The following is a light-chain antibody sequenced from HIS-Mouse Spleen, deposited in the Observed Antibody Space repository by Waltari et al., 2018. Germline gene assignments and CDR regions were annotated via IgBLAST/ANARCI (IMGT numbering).Light chain of an antibody. V-gene: IGLV3-1*01. CDR3: QAWDSSTVV. Sequence: SYELTQPPSVSVSPGPTASIPCPGDKLGANYACWYQQKPGQSPVLVIYQDSKRPSGIPERFSGSNSGNTATLTISGTQAMDEADYYCQAWDSSTVVFGGGTKLTVL. CDR2: QDS. J-gene: IGLJ2*01. CDR1: KLGANY.